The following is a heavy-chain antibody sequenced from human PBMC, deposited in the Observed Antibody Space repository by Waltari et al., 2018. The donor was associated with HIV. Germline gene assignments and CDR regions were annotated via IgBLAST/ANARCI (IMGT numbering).Heavy chain of an antibody. Sequence: QVRLGQSGAEVKKPGASVTVSCKASGYTFTDYYIHWVRQAPGQGLEWMGWIIPNSGGTTYAQKFQGRVTMTRDTSISTAYMELSSLRSDDTAVYYCARGDTIGGYWGQGTLVTVSS. V-gene: IGHV1-2*02. J-gene: IGHJ4*02. CDR1: GYTFTDYY. D-gene: IGHD3-10*01. CDR2: IIPNSGGT. CDR3: ARGDTIGGY.